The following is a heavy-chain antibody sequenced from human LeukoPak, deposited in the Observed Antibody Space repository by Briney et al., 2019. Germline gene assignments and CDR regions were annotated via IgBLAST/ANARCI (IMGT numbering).Heavy chain of an antibody. CDR3: ARQRFLEWLPNWFDP. CDR1: GGSISSYY. CDR2: IYYSGST. Sequence: TSETLSLTCTVSGGSISSYYWSWIRQPPGKGLEGIGYIYYSGSTNYNPSLKSRVTISVDTSKNQFSLKLSSVTAADTAVYYCARQRFLEWLPNWFDPWGQGTLVTVSS. J-gene: IGHJ5*02. D-gene: IGHD3-3*01. V-gene: IGHV4-59*08.